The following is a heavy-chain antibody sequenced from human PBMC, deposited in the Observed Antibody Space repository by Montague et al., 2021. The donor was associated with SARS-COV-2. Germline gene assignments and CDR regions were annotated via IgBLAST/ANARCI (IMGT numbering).Heavy chain of an antibody. CDR2: IYYSGTT. D-gene: IGHD6-19*01. V-gene: IGHV4-59*11. Sequence: SETLSLTCSVSGASISSHYWSWIRQSPGKGLEWIGYIYYSGTTIYNPSLESRVTISVDTSSNVFSLKLRSVTAADTAIYYRARYEAVADAFDIWGQGTVVTVS. J-gene: IGHJ3*02. CDR3: ARYEAVADAFDI. CDR1: GASISSHY.